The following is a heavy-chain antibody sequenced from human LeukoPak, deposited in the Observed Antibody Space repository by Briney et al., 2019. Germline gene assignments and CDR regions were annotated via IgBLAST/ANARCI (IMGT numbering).Heavy chain of an antibody. CDR3: ARDPTRGYSYGYGDY. V-gene: IGHV3-7*01. CDR1: GFSFSSYW. J-gene: IGHJ4*02. CDR2: IMGDGSEK. Sequence: GESLRLSCEVSGFSFSSYWMNWVRQPPGKGLEWVANIMGDGSEKYYGDSVKGRFTISRDNAKNSLYLQMNSLRAEDTAVYYCARDPTRGYSYGYGDYWGQGSLVIVSS. D-gene: IGHD5-18*01.